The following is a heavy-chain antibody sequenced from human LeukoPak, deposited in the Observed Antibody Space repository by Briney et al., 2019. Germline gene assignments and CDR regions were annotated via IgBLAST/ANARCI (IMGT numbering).Heavy chain of an antibody. CDR1: GGSISSGGYY. CDR2: IYYSGST. J-gene: IGHJ5*02. Sequence: SETLSLTCTVSGGSISSGGYYWIWIRQHPGKGLEWIGYIYYSGSTYYNPSLKSRVTISVDTSKNQFSLKLSSVTAADTAVYYCARDANVVVPAGWLDPWGQGTLVTVSS. CDR3: ARDANVVVPAGWLDP. D-gene: IGHD2-2*01. V-gene: IGHV4-31*03.